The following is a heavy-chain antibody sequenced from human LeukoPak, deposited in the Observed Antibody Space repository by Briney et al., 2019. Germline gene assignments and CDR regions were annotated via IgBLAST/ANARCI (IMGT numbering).Heavy chain of an antibody. CDR3: GRGFRGPNFDF. V-gene: IGHV4-38-2*02. J-gene: IGHJ4*02. D-gene: IGHD3-10*01. Sequence: SETLSLTCHVSGYSISSAYYWGWIRQPPGKELEWIGSIHYSGSTSYNPSLKSRVTISGDTSKNQFTLKLSSVTAAATAVYSCGRGFRGPNFDFWGQGTLVTVSS. CDR1: GYSISSAYY. CDR2: IHYSGST.